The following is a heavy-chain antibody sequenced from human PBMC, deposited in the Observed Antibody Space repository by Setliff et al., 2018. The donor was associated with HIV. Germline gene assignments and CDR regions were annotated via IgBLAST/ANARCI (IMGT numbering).Heavy chain of an antibody. CDR1: AGSISSTYY. D-gene: IGHD1-1*01. J-gene: IGHJ6*03. CDR2: MHNGGST. CDR3: ARHMEIYYYYMDV. Sequence: SETLSLTCAVSAGSISSTYYWAWIRQAPGKGLEWIATMHNGGSTHYNPSLKSRVTMSVDASKNQFSLKLSSVTAADTAVYYCARHMEIYYYYMDVWGKGTTVTSP. V-gene: IGHV4-39*01.